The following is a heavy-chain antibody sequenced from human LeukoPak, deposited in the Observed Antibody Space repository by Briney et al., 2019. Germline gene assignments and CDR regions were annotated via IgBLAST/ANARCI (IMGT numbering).Heavy chain of an antibody. J-gene: IGHJ4*02. CDR3: AKDLFGYCSGGTCNRYYFDY. CDR2: ISDSGGSA. V-gene: IGHV3-23*01. D-gene: IGHD2-15*01. Sequence: GGSLRLSCAASGFTFSNYAMSWVRQAPGKGLEWVSTISDSGGSAYSANSVKGRFTISRDNSKNTLYLQMNSLRAEDTAVYYCAKDLFGYCSGGTCNRYYFDYWGQGTLVTVSS. CDR1: GFTFSNYA.